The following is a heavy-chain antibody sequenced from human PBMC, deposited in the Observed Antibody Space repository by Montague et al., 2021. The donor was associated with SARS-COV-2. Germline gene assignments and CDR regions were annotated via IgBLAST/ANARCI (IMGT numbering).Heavy chain of an antibody. V-gene: IGHV6-1*01. D-gene: IGHD6-13*01. J-gene: IGHJ6*02. Sequence: CAISGDSVSSNSAAWNWIRQSPPRGLEWLGRTYYRSKWYNDYAVSVKSRITINPDTSKNQFSLQLNSVTPEDTAVYYCASGRMVPYSSSWTTLYYYYGMDDWGQGTTVTVSS. CDR2: TYYRSKWYN. CDR1: GDSVSSNSAA. CDR3: ASGRMVPYSSSWTTLYYYYGMDD.